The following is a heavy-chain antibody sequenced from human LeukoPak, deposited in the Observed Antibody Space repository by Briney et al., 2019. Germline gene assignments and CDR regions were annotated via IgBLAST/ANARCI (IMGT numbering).Heavy chain of an antibody. D-gene: IGHD4-23*01. V-gene: IGHV3-48*02. CDR1: GFTFSSYS. Sequence: PGGSLRLSCAASGFTFSSYSMNWVRQAPGEGLGWVSYISSSSSTIYYADSVKGRFTISRDNAKNSLYLQMNSLRDEDTAVYYCARRSSAVVTHFDYWGQGTLVTVSS. CDR2: ISSSSSTI. CDR3: ARRSSAVVTHFDY. J-gene: IGHJ4*02.